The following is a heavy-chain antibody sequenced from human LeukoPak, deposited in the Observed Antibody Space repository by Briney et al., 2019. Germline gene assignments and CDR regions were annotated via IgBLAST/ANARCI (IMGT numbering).Heavy chain of an antibody. J-gene: IGHJ3*02. Sequence: SETLSLTCAVYGGSFSGYYWSWIRQPPGKGLEWIGEINHSGSTNYNPSLESRVTISVDTSKNQFSLKLSSVTAADTAVYYCARYCTNGVCYRNLDIWGQGTMVTVSS. CDR3: ARYCTNGVCYRNLDI. D-gene: IGHD2-8*01. CDR2: INHSGST. CDR1: GGSFSGYY. V-gene: IGHV4-34*01.